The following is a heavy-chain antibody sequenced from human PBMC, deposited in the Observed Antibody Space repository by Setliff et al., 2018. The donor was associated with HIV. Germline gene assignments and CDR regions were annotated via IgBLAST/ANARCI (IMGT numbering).Heavy chain of an antibody. Sequence: GGSLRLSCAASGFTFRSYEMNWVRQAPGKGLEWVSYISSSGNIIYYADSVKGRFTTSRDNAKNSLYLQMNSLRAEDTAVYYCASHPSVYGPPFYYWGQGTLVTVSS. CDR1: GFTFRSYE. CDR2: ISSSGNII. J-gene: IGHJ4*02. D-gene: IGHD2-8*01. CDR3: ASHPSVYGPPFYY. V-gene: IGHV3-48*03.